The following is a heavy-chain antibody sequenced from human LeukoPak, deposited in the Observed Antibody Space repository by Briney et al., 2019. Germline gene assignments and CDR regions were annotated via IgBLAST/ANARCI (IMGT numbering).Heavy chain of an antibody. CDR1: GFTFSSSG. CDR2: VSYDGSNK. Sequence: TGRSLRLSCAASGFTFSSSGMHWVRQAPGKGLEWVAVVSYDGSNKYYADSVKGRFTISRDNSKNTLYLQMNSLRADDTAVYYCAKVAIAVDYYFDYWGQGNMVTVSS. CDR3: AKVAIAVDYYFDY. V-gene: IGHV3-30*18. J-gene: IGHJ4*02. D-gene: IGHD6-19*01.